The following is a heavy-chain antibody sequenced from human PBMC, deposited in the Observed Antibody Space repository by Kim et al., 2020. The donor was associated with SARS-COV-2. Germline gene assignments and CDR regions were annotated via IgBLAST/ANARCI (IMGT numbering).Heavy chain of an antibody. V-gene: IGHV3-33*01. CDR3: ARDTRDYYGMDV. Sequence: YYADSVKGRFTISRDNSKNTLYLKMNSLRAEDTAVYYCARDTRDYYGMDVWGQGTTVTVSS. J-gene: IGHJ6*02.